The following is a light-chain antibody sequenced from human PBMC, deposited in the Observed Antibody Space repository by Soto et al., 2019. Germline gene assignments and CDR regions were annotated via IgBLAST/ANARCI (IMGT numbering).Light chain of an antibody. V-gene: IGKV1-27*01. J-gene: IGKJ1*01. CDR1: QGISNY. CDR3: QKYNSAPRT. CDR2: AAS. Sequence: DIPMTQSPSSLSASVGDRVTITCRASQGISNYLAWYQQKPGKVPKLLIYAASTLQSGVPSRFSGSGSGTDLTLTISSLQPEDGATYYCQKYNSAPRTFGQGTKVEIK.